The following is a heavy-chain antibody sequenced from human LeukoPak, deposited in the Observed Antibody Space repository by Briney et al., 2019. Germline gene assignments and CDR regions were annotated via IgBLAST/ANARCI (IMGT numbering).Heavy chain of an antibody. Sequence: PGGSLRLSCAASGLNLNNLAMSWVRQAPGKGLEWVAAIRDSGGGTYYADSVKGRFTISRDNSKNMLYLQMNSLRAEDTAVYYCARGWIDAFDIWGQGTMVTVSS. CDR3: ARGWIDAFDI. J-gene: IGHJ3*02. CDR1: GLNLNNLA. CDR2: IRDSGGGT. D-gene: IGHD1-1*01. V-gene: IGHV3-23*01.